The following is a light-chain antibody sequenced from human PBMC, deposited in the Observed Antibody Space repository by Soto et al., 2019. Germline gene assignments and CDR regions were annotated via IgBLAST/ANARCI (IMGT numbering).Light chain of an antibody. CDR1: QSVSSNY. V-gene: IGKV3-20*01. J-gene: IGKJ4*01. Sequence: EIVLTQSPGTLSLSPGERATLSCRASQSVSSNYLAWYQQKLGQAPRLLIYGASNRATGIPDRFSGSGSGTDFTLTISRLEPEDFAVYYCQQYGGSPLVTFGGGTKVEIK. CDR2: GAS. CDR3: QQYGGSPLVT.